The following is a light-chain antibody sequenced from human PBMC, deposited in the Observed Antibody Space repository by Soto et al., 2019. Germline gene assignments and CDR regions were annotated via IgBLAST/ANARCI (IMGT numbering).Light chain of an antibody. CDR2: AAS. CDR1: QSVSGN. Sequence: EIVMTQSPATLSVSPGERATLSCRASQSVSGNLAWYQQKPGQAPRLLIYAASTRATGIPARFSSSGSGTELTLTISSLQSEDFAVYYCQQYNNWPPITFGPGTKVDIK. J-gene: IGKJ3*01. V-gene: IGKV3-15*01. CDR3: QQYNNWPPIT.